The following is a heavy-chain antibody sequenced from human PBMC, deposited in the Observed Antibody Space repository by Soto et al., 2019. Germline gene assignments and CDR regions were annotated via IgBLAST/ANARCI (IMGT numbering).Heavy chain of an antibody. CDR2: ISGSGGST. D-gene: IGHD3-22*01. J-gene: IGHJ4*02. Sequence: PGGSLRLSCAASGFTFSSYAMSWVRQAPGKGLEWVSAISGSGGSTYYADSVKGRFTISRDNAKNSLYLQMNNLTAEDTAVYFCARGPLYYDGSDFYFRGWFWGQGTRVTVSS. CDR3: ARGPLYYDGSDFYFRGWF. V-gene: IGHV3-23*01. CDR1: GFTFSSYA.